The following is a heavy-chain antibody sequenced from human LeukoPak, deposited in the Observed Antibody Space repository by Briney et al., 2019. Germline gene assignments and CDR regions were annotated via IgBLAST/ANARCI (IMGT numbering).Heavy chain of an antibody. V-gene: IGHV1-3*01. J-gene: IGHJ4*02. D-gene: IGHD6-19*01. CDR2: INAGNGNT. CDR1: RYTFTSYA. Sequence: ASVTVSFKASRYTFTSYAMHWVRQAPGQRLEWMGWINAGNGNTKYSQKFQGRVTITRDTSASTAYMELSSLRSEDTAVYYCARDPGYSSGWSYVDYWGQGTLVTVSS. CDR3: ARDPGYSSGWSYVDY.